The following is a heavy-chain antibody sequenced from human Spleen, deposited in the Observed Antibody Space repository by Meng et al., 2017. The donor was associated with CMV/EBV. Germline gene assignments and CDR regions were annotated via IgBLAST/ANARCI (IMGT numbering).Heavy chain of an antibody. V-gene: IGHV3-74*01. J-gene: IGHJ6*02. CDR3: AGGMDV. Sequence: GGSLRLSCAASGFIFSSYSMHWVRQVPGKGLVWVSRINSDGSDTSYADFVKSRFTISRDNAKNTVYLQMNSLRAEDTAVYHCAGGMDVWGQGTTVTVSS. CDR2: INSDGSDT. CDR1: GFIFSSYS.